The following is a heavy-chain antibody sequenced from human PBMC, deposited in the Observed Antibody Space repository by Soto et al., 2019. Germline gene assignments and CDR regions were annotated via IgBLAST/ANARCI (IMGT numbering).Heavy chain of an antibody. Sequence: GGSLRLSCAASGFTFSSYSMNWVRQAPGKGLEWVSSISSSSSYIYYADSVKGRFTISRDNAKNSLYLQMNSLRAEDTAVYYCARGVGTAMAWYYYYGMDVWGQGTTVTVSS. CDR1: GFTFSSYS. CDR3: ARGVGTAMAWYYYYGMDV. J-gene: IGHJ6*01. D-gene: IGHD5-18*01. V-gene: IGHV3-21*01. CDR2: ISSSSSYI.